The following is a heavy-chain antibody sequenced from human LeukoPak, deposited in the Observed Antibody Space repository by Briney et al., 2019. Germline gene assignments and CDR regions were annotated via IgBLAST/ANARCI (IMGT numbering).Heavy chain of an antibody. J-gene: IGHJ3*02. Sequence: EASVKVSCKASGYTFTSYGISWVRQAPGQGLEWMGWISAYNGNTNYAQKLQGRVTMTTDTSTSTAYMELRSLRSDDTAVYYCARGETLRYFDWLPSYDAFDIWGQGTMVTVSS. V-gene: IGHV1-18*01. CDR3: ARGETLRYFDWLPSYDAFDI. D-gene: IGHD3-9*01. CDR1: GYTFTSYG. CDR2: ISAYNGNT.